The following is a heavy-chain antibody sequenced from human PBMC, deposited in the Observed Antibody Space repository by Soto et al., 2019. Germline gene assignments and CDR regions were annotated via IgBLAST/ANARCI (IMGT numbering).Heavy chain of an antibody. V-gene: IGHV3-43*01. CDR2: ISWDGGIT. CDR3: AKAGAYTYWSYFDY. Sequence: GGSLRLSCAASGFTFDDYTMQWVRQAPGKGLEWVSLISWDGGITYYADSVKGRFTISRDNRKNSLYLQVNSLTTEDTALYYSAKAGAYTYWSYFDYWGQGTLVTVSS. CDR1: GFTFDDYT. D-gene: IGHD5-18*01. J-gene: IGHJ4*02.